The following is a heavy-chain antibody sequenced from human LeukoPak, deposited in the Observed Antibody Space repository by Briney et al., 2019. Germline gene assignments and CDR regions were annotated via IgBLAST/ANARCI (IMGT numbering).Heavy chain of an antibody. D-gene: IGHD3-9*01. V-gene: IGHV4-4*07. Sequence: SETLSLTCSVSGGSISSYYWSWIRQPAGKGLEWVGRVHRSGDTTYNPTLKSRLTMSVETSKNQISLRLRYVSAADTAVYYCARDDFEYSVHYGMDVWGQGTTVTVSS. CDR1: GGSISSYY. CDR3: ARDDFEYSVHYGMDV. J-gene: IGHJ6*02. CDR2: VHRSGDT.